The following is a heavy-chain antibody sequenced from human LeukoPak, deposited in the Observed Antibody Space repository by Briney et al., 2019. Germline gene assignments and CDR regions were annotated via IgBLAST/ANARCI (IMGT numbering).Heavy chain of an antibody. Sequence: SETLSLTCAVDGGSFSDYYWTLIRQTPGKGLEWIGEISHTGLTGSNPSLKSRVTIFVDPSKKQFSLRMTSVTAADTGVYYCARVPDIAARPCDTWGPGTLVTVSS. D-gene: IGHD1-1*01. CDR2: ISHTGLT. V-gene: IGHV4-34*01. CDR1: GGSFSDYY. J-gene: IGHJ5*02. CDR3: ARVPDIAARPCDT.